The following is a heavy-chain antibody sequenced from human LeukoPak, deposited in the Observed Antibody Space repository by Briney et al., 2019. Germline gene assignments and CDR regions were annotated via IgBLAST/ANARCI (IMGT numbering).Heavy chain of an antibody. J-gene: IGHJ4*02. CDR1: GFTFNTYT. D-gene: IGHD4-17*01. CDR3: ARADKYGDYLDY. V-gene: IGHV3-48*01. CDR2: ISGSSGII. Sequence: GGSLRLSCAASGFTFNTYTMNWVRQAPGKGLEWVSYISGSSGIIDYADSVKGRFTISRDNSKNTLYLQMNSLRAEDTAVYYCARADKYGDYLDYWGQGTLVTASS.